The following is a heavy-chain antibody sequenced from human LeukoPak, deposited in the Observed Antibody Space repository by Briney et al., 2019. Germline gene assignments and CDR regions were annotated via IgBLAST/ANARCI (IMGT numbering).Heavy chain of an antibody. D-gene: IGHD2-8*01. CDR3: ASELCTNGLCSDVQY. Sequence: GGSLRLSCAASGFTFSNYGIIWVRQAPGRGLEWVAVISKDGSTKYYADSVQGRFTVSRDNSKNMVDLQLNILSTEDTAVYYCASELCTNGLCSDVQYWGQGTLVTVSS. V-gene: IGHV3-30*03. CDR2: ISKDGSTK. CDR1: GFTFSNYG. J-gene: IGHJ4*02.